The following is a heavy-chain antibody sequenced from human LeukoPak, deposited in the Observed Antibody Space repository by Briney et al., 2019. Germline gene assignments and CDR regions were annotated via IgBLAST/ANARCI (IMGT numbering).Heavy chain of an antibody. CDR1: GYTFTNYY. D-gene: IGHD4-11*01. CDR2: INPSGGRT. Sequence: ASVKVSCKASGYTFTNYYMHWVRQAPGQGLEWMGIINPSGGRTTYAQKFQGRVTMTRDTSTSTVYMELSSLRSEDTAVYYCARNPHSNYVLGYWGQGNLVTVSS. CDR3: ARNPHSNYVLGY. J-gene: IGHJ4*02. V-gene: IGHV1-46*01.